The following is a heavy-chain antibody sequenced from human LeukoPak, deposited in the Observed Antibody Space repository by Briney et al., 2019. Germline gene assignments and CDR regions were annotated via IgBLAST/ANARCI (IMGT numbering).Heavy chain of an antibody. D-gene: IGHD3-16*01. CDR3: ARETSQKGAHYMDV. J-gene: IGHJ6*03. CDR2: IYTSGST. V-gene: IGHV4-61*02. Sequence: SEALSLTCTVSGGSISSGSYYWSWIRQPAGKGLEWIGRIYTSGSTNYNPSLKSRVTISVDTSKNQFSLKLSSVTAADTAVYYCARETSQKGAHYMDVWGKGTTVTISS. CDR1: GGSISSGSYY.